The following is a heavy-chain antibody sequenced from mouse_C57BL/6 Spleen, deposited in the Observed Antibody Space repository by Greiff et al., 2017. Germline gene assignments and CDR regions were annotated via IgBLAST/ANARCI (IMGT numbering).Heavy chain of an antibody. CDR2: INPYNGGT. D-gene: IGHD2-4*01. Sequence: VQLQQSGPVLVKPGASVKMSCKASGYTFTDYYMNWVKQSHGKSLEWIGVINPYNGGTSYNQKFKGKATLTVDKSSSTAYMELNSLTSEDSAVYYCAIVWYYDEGFAYWGQGTLVTVSA. J-gene: IGHJ3*01. V-gene: IGHV1-19*01. CDR1: GYTFTDYY. CDR3: AIVWYYDEGFAY.